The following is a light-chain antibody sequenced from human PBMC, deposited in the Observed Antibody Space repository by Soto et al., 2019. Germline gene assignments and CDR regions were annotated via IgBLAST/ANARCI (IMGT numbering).Light chain of an antibody. CDR3: QQYQTCPRT. J-gene: IGKJ1*01. Sequence: EIVMTQSPATLSVSPGERATLSCRASQRLVGNLAWFQHKPGQAPRLLLYEASTRATGVPARLRGSGSRTDFTLAIRGLQAEDATIDYCQQYQTCPRTFGQGNSVEV. CDR1: QRLVGN. V-gene: IGKV3-15*01. CDR2: EAS.